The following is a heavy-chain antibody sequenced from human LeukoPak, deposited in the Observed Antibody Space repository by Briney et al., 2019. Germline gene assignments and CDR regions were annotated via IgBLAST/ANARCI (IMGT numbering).Heavy chain of an antibody. CDR3: ARGGGYSGLGY. CDR1: GGSFSGYY. CDR2: INHSGST. D-gene: IGHD5-12*01. V-gene: IGHV4-34*01. Sequence: PSETLSLTCAVYGGSFSGYYWSWIRQPPGKGLEWIGEINHSGSTNYNPSLESRVTISVDTSKNQFPLKLSSVTAADTAVYYCARGGGYSGLGYWGQGTLVTVSS. J-gene: IGHJ4*02.